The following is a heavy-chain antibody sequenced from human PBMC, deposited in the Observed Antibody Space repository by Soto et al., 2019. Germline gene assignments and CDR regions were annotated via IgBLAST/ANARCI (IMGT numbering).Heavy chain of an antibody. CDR2: IYYSGST. V-gene: IGHV4-31*03. CDR3: ARCYDWLPYFDY. D-gene: IGHD3-9*01. CDR1: GGSISSGGYY. Sequence: PSETLSLTCTVSGGSISSGGYYWSWIRQHPGKGLEWIGYIYYSGSTYYNPSLKSRVTISVDTSKNQFSLKLSSVTAADTAVYYCARCYDWLPYFDYWGQGTLVTVSS. J-gene: IGHJ4*02.